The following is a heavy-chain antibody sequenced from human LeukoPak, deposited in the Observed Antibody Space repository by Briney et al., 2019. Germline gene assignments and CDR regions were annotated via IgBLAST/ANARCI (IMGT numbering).Heavy chain of an antibody. CDR3: ARDLASSGYYWD. CDR2: INPSSGKI. D-gene: IGHD3-22*01. J-gene: IGHJ4*02. Sequence: GASMKVSCKASGYTFTSYYMHWVRQAPGQGLEWMGIINPSSGKINYAQKFQGRVTMTRDTSTSTVYMELSSLRSDDTAVYYCARDLASSGYYWDWGQGTLVTVSS. CDR1: GYTFTSYY. V-gene: IGHV1-46*01.